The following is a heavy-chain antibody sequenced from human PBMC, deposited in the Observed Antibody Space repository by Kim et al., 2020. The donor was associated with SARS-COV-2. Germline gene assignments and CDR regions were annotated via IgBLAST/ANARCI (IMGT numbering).Heavy chain of an antibody. CDR3: ARVTYCGGYCYSSLFD. CDR1: GFTFDTYA. D-gene: IGHD2-21*02. J-gene: IGHJ5*01. CDR2: ISDDGGNK. V-gene: IGHV3-30*04. Sequence: GGSLRLSCVASGFTFDTYAMRWVRQAPGKGLEWVSVISDDGGNKYYADSVKGRLTVSRDNSKNTLYLQMNSLRAEDTALYYCARVTYCGGYCYSSLFD.